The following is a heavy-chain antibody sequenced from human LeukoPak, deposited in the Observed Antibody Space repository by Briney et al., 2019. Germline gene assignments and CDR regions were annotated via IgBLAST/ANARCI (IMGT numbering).Heavy chain of an antibody. J-gene: IGHJ3*02. CDR3: ARGFCTTVVTGDAFDI. D-gene: IGHD4-23*01. V-gene: IGHV3-30*04. Sequence: GRSLRLSCAASGFTFSSYAMHWVRQAQGKGLEWVAVISYDGSNKYYADSVKGRFTISRDNSKNTLYLQMNSLRAEDTAVYYCARGFCTTVVTGDAFDIWGQGTMVTVSS. CDR1: GFTFSSYA. CDR2: ISYDGSNK.